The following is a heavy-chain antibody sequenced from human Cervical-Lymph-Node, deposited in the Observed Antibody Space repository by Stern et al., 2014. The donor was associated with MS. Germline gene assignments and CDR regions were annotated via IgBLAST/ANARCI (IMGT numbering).Heavy chain of an antibody. D-gene: IGHD4-23*01. J-gene: IGHJ1*01. CDR3: AREGGNTAEYFQH. Sequence: DQLVASGGGVVQPGRSLRLSCAASGFTFSSYGMHWVRQAPGKVLEWVAIIVYDGSNKYYADSVKGRFTISRDNSKNTLYLQMNSLRAEDTALYYCAREGGNTAEYFQHWGQGTLVTVSS. CDR2: IVYDGSNK. CDR1: GFTFSSYG. V-gene: IGHV3-33*01.